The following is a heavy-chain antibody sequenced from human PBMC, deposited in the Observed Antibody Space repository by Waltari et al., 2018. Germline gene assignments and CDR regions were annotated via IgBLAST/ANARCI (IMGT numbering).Heavy chain of an antibody. Sequence: QVQLQQWGAGLLKPSETLSLTGAGYGGSFSGYYGSWIRQPPGKGLEWIGEMHPSGSTYYNPSLQSRVTILVDTSKNQLSLKLSSVTAADTAVYYCARGPDHAKTGYWGQGTLVTVSS. CDR2: MHPSGST. CDR3: ARGPDHAKTGY. J-gene: IGHJ4*02. V-gene: IGHV4-34*01. CDR1: GGSFSGYY.